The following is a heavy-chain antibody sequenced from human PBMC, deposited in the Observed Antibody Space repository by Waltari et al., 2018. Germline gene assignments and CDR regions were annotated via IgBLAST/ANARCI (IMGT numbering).Heavy chain of an antibody. Sequence: QVQLVESGGGVVPPGRSLRLSCAASGFTFRSYGMHWVRQAPDKGLEWVAIIWYDGSKKYYADSVKGRFTISKDNSNNTLYLQMNSLRAEDTAVYYCARTGNGHSSGWYSGDYWGQGTLVTVSS. D-gene: IGHD6-19*01. CDR3: ARTGNGHSSGWYSGDY. V-gene: IGHV3-33*01. CDR1: GFTFRSYG. J-gene: IGHJ4*02. CDR2: IWYDGSKK.